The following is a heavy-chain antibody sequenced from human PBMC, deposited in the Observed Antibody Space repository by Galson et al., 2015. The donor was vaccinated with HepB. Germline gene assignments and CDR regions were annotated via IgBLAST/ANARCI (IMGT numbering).Heavy chain of an antibody. CDR1: GGTFSSYA. Sequence: SVKVSCKASGGTFSSYAISWVRQAPGQGLEWMGGIIPIFGTANYAQKFQGRVTITADESTSTAYMELSSLRSEDTAMYYCARQLGNVEGDPDDAFDIWGQGTMVTVSS. CDR3: ARQLGNVEGDPDDAFDI. J-gene: IGHJ3*02. V-gene: IGHV1-69*13. CDR2: IIPIFGTA. D-gene: IGHD1-1*01.